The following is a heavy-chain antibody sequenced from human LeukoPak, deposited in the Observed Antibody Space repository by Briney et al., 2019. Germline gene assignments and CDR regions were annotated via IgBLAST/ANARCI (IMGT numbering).Heavy chain of an antibody. CDR2: IYYSGNT. V-gene: IGHV4-39*01. J-gene: IGHJ4*02. CDR1: GGSISSSTYY. Sequence: SETLSLTCTVSGGSISSSTYYWGWIRQPPGKGLEWIGNIYYSGNTYYNPSLKSRVTISVDTSKNQFSLELISVTAADTAVNYCARRGSTVTTPDFWGQGTLVTVSS. CDR3: ARRGSTVTTPDF. D-gene: IGHD4-17*01.